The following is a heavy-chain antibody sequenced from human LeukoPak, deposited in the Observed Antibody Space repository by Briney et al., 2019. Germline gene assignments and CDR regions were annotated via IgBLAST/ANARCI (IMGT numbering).Heavy chain of an antibody. CDR1: GGSFSGYY. J-gene: IGHJ6*03. CDR2: INHSGST. Sequence: PSETLSLTCAVYGGSFSGYYWSWIRQPPGKGLEWIGEINHSGSTNYNPSLKSRVTISVDTSKNQFSLKLSSVTAADTAVYYCARGVRGYSSSWYYYYYMDAWGKGTTVTVSS. CDR3: ARGVRGYSSSWYYYYYMDA. V-gene: IGHV4-34*01. D-gene: IGHD6-13*01.